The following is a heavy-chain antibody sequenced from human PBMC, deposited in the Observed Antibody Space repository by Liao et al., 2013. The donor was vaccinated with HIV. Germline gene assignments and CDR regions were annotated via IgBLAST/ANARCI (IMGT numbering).Heavy chain of an antibody. Sequence: QVQLQQWGAGLLKPSETLSLTCAVYGGSFSGYYWSWIRQPPGKGLEWIGEINHSGSTNYNPSLKSRVTISVDTSKNQFSLKLSSVTAADTAVYYCARGGPNWHDAFDIWGQGTMVTVSS. CDR1: GGSFSGYY. J-gene: IGHJ3*02. CDR2: INHSGST. CDR3: ARGGPNWHDAFDI. V-gene: IGHV4-34*01. D-gene: IGHD7-27*01.